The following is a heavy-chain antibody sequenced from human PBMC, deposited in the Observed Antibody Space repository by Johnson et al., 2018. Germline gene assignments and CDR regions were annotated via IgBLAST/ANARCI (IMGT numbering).Heavy chain of an antibody. Sequence: QVQLVQSGPGLVKPSETLSLTCSVSGGSISSGRYYWTWIRQPPGTALEWIGYIYYNGATNYSPSLKTRVTISVDTSKTQSSLGLNSVTAADTAVYFCAKETYFYDTSGYFYEDWGQGTLVTVSS. CDR2: IYYNGAT. CDR3: AKETYFYDTSGYFYED. CDR1: GGSISSGRYY. V-gene: IGHV4-61*01. D-gene: IGHD3-22*01. J-gene: IGHJ4*01.